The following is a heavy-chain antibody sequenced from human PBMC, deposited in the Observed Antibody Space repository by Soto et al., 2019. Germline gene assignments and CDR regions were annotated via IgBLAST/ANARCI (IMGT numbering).Heavy chain of an antibody. V-gene: IGHV3-23*01. CDR2: ISSSSYST. J-gene: IGHJ4*02. CDR1: AFTLDNYA. Sequence: GGSLRLACAASAFTLDNYARVWVRQAPGKELEWVSAISSSSYSTYYADSVKGRFTISRDNSKNTVYLQMNNLRAEDTAVYYCAKGSVVVAAKFASWGQGTLVTVSS. CDR3: AKGSVVVAAKFAS. D-gene: IGHD2-21*02.